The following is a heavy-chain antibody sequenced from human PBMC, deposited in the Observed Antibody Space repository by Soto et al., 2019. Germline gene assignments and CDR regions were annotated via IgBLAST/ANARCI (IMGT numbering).Heavy chain of an antibody. D-gene: IGHD6-19*01. V-gene: IGHV3-21*01. CDR2: ISSSSSYI. CDR1: GFTFRSYN. J-gene: IGHJ6*02. Sequence: PGGSLRLSCAASGFTFRSYNMNWVRQAPGKGLEWASSISSSSSYIYYADSVKGRFTISRDNAKNSPYLQMNSLRAEDTAVYYCARDLTQRIAVAGTDYYYYGMDVWGQGTTVTVSS. CDR3: ARDLTQRIAVAGTDYYYYGMDV.